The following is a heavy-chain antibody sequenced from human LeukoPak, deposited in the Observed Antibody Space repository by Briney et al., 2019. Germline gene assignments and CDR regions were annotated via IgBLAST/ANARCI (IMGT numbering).Heavy chain of an antibody. CDR2: ISYDGSSQ. CDR3: ARVGCSTSCYGFGYFYYYMDV. Sequence: GGSLRLSCAASEFIFSGYWMNWVRQAPGKGLEWVAVISYDGSSQYYADSVKGRFTVSSDNSKNTLYLQMNSLRAEDTAVYYCARVGCSTSCYGFGYFYYYMDVWGKGTTVTVSS. J-gene: IGHJ6*03. CDR1: EFIFSGYW. V-gene: IGHV3-30*03. D-gene: IGHD2-2*01.